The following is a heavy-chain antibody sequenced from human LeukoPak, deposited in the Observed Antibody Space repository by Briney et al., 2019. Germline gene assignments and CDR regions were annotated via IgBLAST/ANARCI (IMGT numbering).Heavy chain of an antibody. CDR2: IIPIFGTA. CDR1: GGTFSSYA. CDR3: ARNYCSSTSCYGGGLYNWFDP. D-gene: IGHD2-2*01. V-gene: IGHV1-69*05. J-gene: IGHJ5*02. Sequence: SVKVPCKASGGTFSSYAISWVRQAPGQGLEWMGGIIPIFGTANYAQKFQGRVTITTDESTSTAYMELSSLRSEDTAVYYCARNYCSSTSCYGGGLYNWFDPWGQGTLVTVSS.